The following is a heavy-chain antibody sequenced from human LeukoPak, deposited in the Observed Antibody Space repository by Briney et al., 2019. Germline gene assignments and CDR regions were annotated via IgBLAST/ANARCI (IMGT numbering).Heavy chain of an antibody. V-gene: IGHV3-66*01. CDR2: IYSGGNT. D-gene: IGHD4-17*01. Sequence: PGGSLRLSCAASGLTVSRNYMSWVRQAPGKGLEWVSVIYSGGNTYYADSVKGRFTISRDNSKNTLYLQMNSLRAEDTAVYYCARVSGDYTYYFDYWGQGTLVTVSP. CDR3: ARVSGDYTYYFDY. J-gene: IGHJ4*02. CDR1: GLTVSRNY.